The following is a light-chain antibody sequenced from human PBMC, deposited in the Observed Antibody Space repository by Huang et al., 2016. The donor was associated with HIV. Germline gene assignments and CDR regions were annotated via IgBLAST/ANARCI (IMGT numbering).Light chain of an antibody. CDR1: QSISSY. V-gene: IGKV1-39*01. J-gene: IGKJ2*01. Sequence: DIQMTQSPSSLSASVGDRVTITCRASQSISSYLNWYQQKPGKAPKLLIYAASSLQSGVPSRFSGSASGTEFTLTISSLQPEDFATYYCQQSYSTPRTFGQGTKLEIK. CDR2: AAS. CDR3: QQSYSTPRT.